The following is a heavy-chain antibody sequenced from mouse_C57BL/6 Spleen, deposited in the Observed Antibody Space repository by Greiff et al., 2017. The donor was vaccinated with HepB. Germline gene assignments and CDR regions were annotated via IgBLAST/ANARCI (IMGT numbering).Heavy chain of an antibody. V-gene: IGHV1-50*01. CDR1: GYTFTSYW. Sequence: QVQLQQPGAELVKPGASVKLSCKASGYTFTSYWMQWVKQRPGQGLEWIGEIDPSDSYTNYNQKFKGKATLTVDTSSSTAYMQLSSLTSEDSAVYYCARRGVYYGPDYWGQGTTLTVSS. D-gene: IGHD2-1*01. J-gene: IGHJ2*01. CDR3: ARRGVYYGPDY. CDR2: IDPSDSYT.